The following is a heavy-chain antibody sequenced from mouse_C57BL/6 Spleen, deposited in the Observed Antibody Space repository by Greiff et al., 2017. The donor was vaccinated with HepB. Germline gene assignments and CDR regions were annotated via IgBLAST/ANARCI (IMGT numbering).Heavy chain of an antibody. Sequence: VQLQQSGAELVRPGASVKLSCTASGFNIKDDYMHWVKQRPEQGLEWIGWIDPENGDTEYASKFQGKATITADTSSNTAYLQLSSLTSEDTAVYYCTAPLLPYAMDYWGQGTSVTVSS. D-gene: IGHD1-1*01. CDR2: IDPENGDT. CDR3: TAPLLPYAMDY. CDR1: GFNIKDDY. V-gene: IGHV14-4*01. J-gene: IGHJ4*01.